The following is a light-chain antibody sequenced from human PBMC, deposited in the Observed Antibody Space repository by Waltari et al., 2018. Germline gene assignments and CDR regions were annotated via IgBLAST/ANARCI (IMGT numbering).Light chain of an antibody. CDR1: QEISRW. Sequence: DIQMTQSPSSVSASVGDRVTITCRTSQEISRWLAWYQQKPGKAPKLLIYAASTLRSGVPSRFSGSGSGTDFTLTISSLQPEDFATYYCQQADSFPPTFGGGTRVEIK. V-gene: IGKV1-12*01. CDR3: QQADSFPPT. J-gene: IGKJ4*01. CDR2: AAS.